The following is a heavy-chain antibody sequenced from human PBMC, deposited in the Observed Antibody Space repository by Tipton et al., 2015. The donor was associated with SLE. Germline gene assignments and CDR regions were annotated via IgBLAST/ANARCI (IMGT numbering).Heavy chain of an antibody. CDR3: ARALWVDKDIAEVPPAIRVRAFDI. CDR2: IYHSGST. D-gene: IGHD2-2*01. J-gene: IGHJ3*02. Sequence: TLSLTCSVSGGSMSTSDYYWGWIRQPPGEGLEWIGSIYHSGSTHYNPSLKSRLTISVDTSKSQFSLKLSSVTAADTAVYYCARALWVDKDIAEVPPAIRVRAFDIWGQGTMVTVSS. V-gene: IGHV4-39*07. CDR1: GGSMSTSDYY.